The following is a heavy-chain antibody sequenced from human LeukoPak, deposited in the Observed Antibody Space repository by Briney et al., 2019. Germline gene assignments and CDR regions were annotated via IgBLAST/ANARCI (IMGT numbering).Heavy chain of an antibody. D-gene: IGHD3-10*01. CDR3: ARDLERLLWFGEGVLPDAFDI. CDR1: GYTFTGYY. J-gene: IGHJ3*02. CDR2: INPNSGGT. Sequence: AASVKVSCKASGYTFTGYYMHWVRQAPGQGLEWMGWINPNSGGTNYAQKLQGRVTMTRDTSISTAYMELSRLRSDDTAVYYCARDLERLLWFGEGVLPDAFDIWGQGTMVTVSS. V-gene: IGHV1-2*02.